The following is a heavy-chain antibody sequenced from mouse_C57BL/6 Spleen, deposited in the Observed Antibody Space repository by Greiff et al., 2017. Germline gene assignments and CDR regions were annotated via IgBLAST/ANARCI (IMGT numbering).Heavy chain of an antibody. J-gene: IGHJ4*01. CDR1: GYTFTSYW. Sequence: QVQLQHPGAELVKPGASVKMSCKASGYTFTSYWITWVKQRPGQGLEWIGDIYPGSGSTNYNEKFKSKATLTVDTSSSTAYMQLSSLTSEDSAVYYCARFYYGSSYNAMDYWGQGTSVTVSS. V-gene: IGHV1-55*01. CDR3: ARFYYGSSYNAMDY. D-gene: IGHD1-1*01. CDR2: IYPGSGST.